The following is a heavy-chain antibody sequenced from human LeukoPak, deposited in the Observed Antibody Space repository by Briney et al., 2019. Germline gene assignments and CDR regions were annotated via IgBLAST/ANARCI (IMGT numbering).Heavy chain of an antibody. CDR3: ATAGYSSSWYWFDP. CDR2: FDPEDGET. CDR1: GYTFTSYG. V-gene: IGHV1-24*01. D-gene: IGHD6-13*01. Sequence: ASVKVSCKASGYTFTSYGISWVRQAPGKGLEWMGGFDPEDGETIYAQKFQGRVTMTEDTSTDTAYMELSSLRSEDTAVYYCATAGYSSSWYWFDPWGQGTLVTVSS. J-gene: IGHJ5*02.